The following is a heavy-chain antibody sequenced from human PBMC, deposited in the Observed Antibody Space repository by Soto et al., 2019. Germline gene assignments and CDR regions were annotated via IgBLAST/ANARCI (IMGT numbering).Heavy chain of an antibody. Sequence: PGGSLRLSCAASGFTLSSYAMSWVRQAPGKGLEWVSAISGSGGSTYYADSVKGRFTISRDNSKNTLYLQMNSLRAEDTAVYYCAKRFVAGSAHNWFDPWGQGTLVTVSS. D-gene: IGHD6-19*01. CDR1: GFTLSSYA. J-gene: IGHJ5*02. V-gene: IGHV3-23*01. CDR2: ISGSGGST. CDR3: AKRFVAGSAHNWFDP.